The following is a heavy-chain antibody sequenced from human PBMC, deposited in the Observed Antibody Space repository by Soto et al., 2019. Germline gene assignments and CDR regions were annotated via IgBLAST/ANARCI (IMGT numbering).Heavy chain of an antibody. CDR3: VGRAGYDWWGLFDY. CDR1: GFTFSTNW. D-gene: IGHD5-12*01. Sequence: EAQLVESGGGLVQPGGSLRLSCAASGFTFSTNWMHWVRQAPGKGLVWVARIDGDGSRISYADSVKGRFTISRDNAKNALDLEMNSLRAEDTAVYYCVGRAGYDWWGLFDYWGQGLLVTVSS. CDR2: IDGDGSRI. V-gene: IGHV3-74*01. J-gene: IGHJ4*02.